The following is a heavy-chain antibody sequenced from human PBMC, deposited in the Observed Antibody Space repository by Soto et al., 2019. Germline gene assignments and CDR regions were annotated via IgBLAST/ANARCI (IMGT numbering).Heavy chain of an antibody. CDR3: ARDLRRNSGSYLDY. CDR1: GFRFSDYY. V-gene: IGHV3-11*05. CDR2: IDSSSGYT. Sequence: PGGSLRLSCAASGFRFSDYYMSWIRQAPGKGLEWISYIDSSSGYTNYADSVKGRFTISRDNAKNSLYLQVSSLRAEDTAIYYCARDLRRNSGSYLDYWAQGTPVTFSS. J-gene: IGHJ4*02. D-gene: IGHD1-26*01.